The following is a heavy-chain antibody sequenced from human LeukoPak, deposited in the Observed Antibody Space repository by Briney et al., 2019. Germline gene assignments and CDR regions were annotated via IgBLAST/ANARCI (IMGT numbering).Heavy chain of an antibody. CDR2: ISSSSSYI. V-gene: IGHV3-21*01. CDR1: GFTFSSYS. Sequence: GGSLRLSCAASGFTFSSYSMNWVRQAPGKGLEWVSSISSSSSYIYYADSVKGRFTISRDNAKNSLYLQMNSLRAEDTAVYYCARDWYYYDSSGHAFDIWGQGTMVTVSS. D-gene: IGHD3-22*01. CDR3: ARDWYYYDSSGHAFDI. J-gene: IGHJ3*02.